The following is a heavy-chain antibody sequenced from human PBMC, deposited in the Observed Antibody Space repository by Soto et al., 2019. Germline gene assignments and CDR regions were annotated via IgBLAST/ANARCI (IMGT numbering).Heavy chain of an antibody. V-gene: IGHV3-23*01. J-gene: IGHJ4*02. CDR3: AKDLRDSSGYYYYIDS. CDR2: ISSSGGST. Sequence: GGSLRLSCAASGFTLSNYAMSWVRQAPGKGLEWVSAISSSGGSTYYADSVKGRFTISRDSSKNTLYLQMNSPRAEDTAVYYCAKDLRDSSGYYYYIDSLGQGILVTVSS. D-gene: IGHD3-22*01. CDR1: GFTLSNYA.